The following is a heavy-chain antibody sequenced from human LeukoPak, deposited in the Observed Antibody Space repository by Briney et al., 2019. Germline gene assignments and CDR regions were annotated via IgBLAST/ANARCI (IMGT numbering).Heavy chain of an antibody. V-gene: IGHV3-11*04. D-gene: IGHD6-19*01. CDR3: ARATQWLVTPCFDY. CDR1: GFSFSYHD. J-gene: IGHJ4*02. Sequence: PGGSLRLSCAASGFSFSYHDMHWVRQAPGKGLEWVSYISSSGSTIYYADSVKGRFTISRDNAKNSLYLQMNSLRAEDTAVYYCARATQWLVTPCFDYWGQGTLVTVSS. CDR2: ISSSGSTI.